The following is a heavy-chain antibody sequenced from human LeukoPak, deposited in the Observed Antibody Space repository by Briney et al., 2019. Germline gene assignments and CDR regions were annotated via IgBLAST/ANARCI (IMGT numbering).Heavy chain of an antibody. J-gene: IGHJ6*03. CDR2: IWYDGSNK. Sequence: GRSLRLSCAASGFTFSSYGMHWVRQAPGKGLEWVAVIWYDGSNKYYADSVKGRFTISRDSSKNTLYLQMNSLRAEDTAVYYCARGDILSYYMDVWGKGTTVTVSS. V-gene: IGHV3-33*01. D-gene: IGHD3-9*01. CDR1: GFTFSSYG. CDR3: ARGDILSYYMDV.